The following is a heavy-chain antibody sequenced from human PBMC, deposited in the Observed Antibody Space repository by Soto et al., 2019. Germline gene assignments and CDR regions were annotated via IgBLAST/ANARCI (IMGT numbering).Heavy chain of an antibody. V-gene: IGHV3-72*01. CDR2: SRPRTAHYTK. CDR1: GVTLSDHT. CDR3: AVDTVGTGSF. D-gene: IGHD5-12*01. J-gene: IGHJ4*02. Sequence: EVQVVESGGGMVQPGGSLRLSCAASGVTLSDHTIDWVRQAPGKGLEWVGRSRPRTAHYTKEYDASVKGRIIFSRDDSTSSMYLQMNSLKTEDTAIYFCAVDTVGTGSFWGQGTLVTASS.